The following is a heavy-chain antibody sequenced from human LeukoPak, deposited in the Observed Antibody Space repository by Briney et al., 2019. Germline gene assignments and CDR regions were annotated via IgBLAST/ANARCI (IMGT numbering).Heavy chain of an antibody. CDR3: AGGYIYGSTYYYMDV. CDR1: GGSISSYY. CDR2: IYYSGST. V-gene: IGHV4-59*01. J-gene: IGHJ6*03. D-gene: IGHD5-18*01. Sequence: SETLSLTCTVSGGSISSYYWSWIRQPPGKGLEWIGYIYYSGSTNYNPSLKSRVTISVDTSKNQFSLKLSSVTAADTAVYYCAGGYIYGSTYYYMDVWGKGTTVTISS.